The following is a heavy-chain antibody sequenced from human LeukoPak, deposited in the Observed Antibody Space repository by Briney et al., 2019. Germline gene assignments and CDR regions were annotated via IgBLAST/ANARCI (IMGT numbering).Heavy chain of an antibody. D-gene: IGHD6-19*01. CDR2: IKQDGSEK. J-gene: IGHJ4*02. CDR3: ARDRRLGNFDY. V-gene: IGHV3-7*01. Sequence: GGSLRLSCAASGFTFSSYRMSWVRQAPGKGLEWVANIKQDGSEKYYVDSVKGRFTISRDNAKNSLYLQMNSLRAEDTAVYYCARDRRLGNFDYWGQGTLVTVSS. CDR1: GFTFSSYR.